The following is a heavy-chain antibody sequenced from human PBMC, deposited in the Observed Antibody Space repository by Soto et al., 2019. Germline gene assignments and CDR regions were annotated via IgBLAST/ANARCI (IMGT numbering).Heavy chain of an antibody. CDR1: GFTFRIYA. D-gene: IGHD3-22*01. CDR2: ISGNGGT. CDR3: AKDAPGSGWLSDY. Sequence: EVQLLESGGGVIQPGGSLRLSCAASGFTFRIYAMSWVCQAPGKGLEWVSTISGNGGTSYADFVRGQFTISRDNSKNTLYLQMNSLRAEDTAVYYCAKDAPGSGWLSDYWGQGTLVTVSS. V-gene: IGHV3-23*01. J-gene: IGHJ4*02.